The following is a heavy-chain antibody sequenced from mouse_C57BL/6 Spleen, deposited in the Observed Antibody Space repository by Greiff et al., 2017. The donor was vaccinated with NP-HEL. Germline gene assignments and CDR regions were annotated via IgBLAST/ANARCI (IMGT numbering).Heavy chain of an antibody. CDR2: IHPNSGST. D-gene: IGHD1-1*01. J-gene: IGHJ4*01. CDR3: ARGALLLLMDY. V-gene: IGHV1-64*01. CDR1: GYTFTSYW. Sequence: QVQLQQPGAELVKPGASVKLSCKASGYTFTSYWMHWVKQRPGQGLEWIGIIHPNSGSTNYNEKFKSKATLTVDKSSSTAYMQLSSLTSEDSAVYYCARGALLLLMDYWGQGASVTVSS.